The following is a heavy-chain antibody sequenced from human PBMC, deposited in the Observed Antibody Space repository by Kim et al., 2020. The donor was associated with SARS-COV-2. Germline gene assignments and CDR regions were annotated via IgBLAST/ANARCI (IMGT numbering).Heavy chain of an antibody. D-gene: IGHD5-12*01. CDR2: IYYSGST. V-gene: IGHV4-59*08. CDR3: ASTRRDGYNRPSTFDY. Sequence: SETLSLTCTVSGGSISNYCWSWIRQPPGKGLEWIGYIYYSGSTNYNPSLKSRVTISVDTSKNQFSLKLSSVTAADTAVYYCASTRRDGYNRPSTFDYWGQGTLVTVSS. CDR1: GGSISNYC. J-gene: IGHJ4*02.